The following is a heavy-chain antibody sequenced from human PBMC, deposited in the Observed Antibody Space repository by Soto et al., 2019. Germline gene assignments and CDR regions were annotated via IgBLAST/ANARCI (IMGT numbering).Heavy chain of an antibody. CDR1: GGSISSGGYY. V-gene: IGHV4-31*03. J-gene: IGHJ6*03. Sequence: SETLSLTCTVSGGSISSGGYYWSWIRQHPGKGLEWIGYIYYSGSTYYNPSLKSRVTISVDTSKNQFSLKLSSVTAADTAVYYCARTRGVVVPAAEKKGASSSYYYYYMDVWGKGTTVTVSS. D-gene: IGHD2-2*01. CDR3: ARTRGVVVPAAEKKGASSSYYYYYMDV. CDR2: IYYSGST.